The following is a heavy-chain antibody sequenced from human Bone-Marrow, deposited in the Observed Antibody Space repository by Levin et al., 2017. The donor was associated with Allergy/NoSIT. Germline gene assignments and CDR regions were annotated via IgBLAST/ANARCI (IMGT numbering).Heavy chain of an antibody. Sequence: GSLRLSCTVSGGSISGSSWYGGWIRQPPGKGLEWIGSIYYTGDRYYSPSLKSRVTISVDTSKNQFSLTLNSVTAADTAVYYCAKHHIAVAGFDNWGQGTLVTVTS. CDR3: AKHHIAVAGFDN. V-gene: IGHV4-39*01. D-gene: IGHD6-19*01. J-gene: IGHJ4*02. CDR2: IYYTGDR. CDR1: GGSISGSSWY.